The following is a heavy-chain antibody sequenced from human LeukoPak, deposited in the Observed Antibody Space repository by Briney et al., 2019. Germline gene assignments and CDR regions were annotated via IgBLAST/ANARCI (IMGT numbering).Heavy chain of an antibody. Sequence: ASVKVSCKASGYTFTSYDINWVRQAPGQGLEWMGWMNPNSGNTGYAQKFQGRVTMTRNTSISTAYMELSSLRSEDTAVYYCARGNDILTSYYYYGMDVWGQGTTVTVSS. CDR3: ARGNDILTSYYYYGMDV. V-gene: IGHV1-8*01. CDR2: MNPNSGNT. D-gene: IGHD3-9*01. CDR1: GYTFTSYD. J-gene: IGHJ6*02.